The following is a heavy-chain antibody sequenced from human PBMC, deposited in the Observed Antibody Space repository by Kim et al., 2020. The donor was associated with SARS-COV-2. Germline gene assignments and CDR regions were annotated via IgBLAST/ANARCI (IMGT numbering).Heavy chain of an antibody. Sequence: GESLKISCKGSGYSFTSYWISWVRQMPGKGLEWMGRIDPSDSYTNYSPSFQGHVTISADKSISTAYLQWSSLKASDTAMYYCARHLDIVVVPTPNYYYGMDVWGQGTTVTVSS. CDR3: ARHLDIVVVPTPNYYYGMDV. CDR1: GYSFTSYW. D-gene: IGHD2-2*01. CDR2: IDPSDSYT. J-gene: IGHJ6*02. V-gene: IGHV5-10-1*01.